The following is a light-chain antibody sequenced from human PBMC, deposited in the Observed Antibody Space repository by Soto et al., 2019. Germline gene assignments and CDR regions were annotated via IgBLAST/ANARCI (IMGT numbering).Light chain of an antibody. CDR1: QSVSSN. CDR2: GAS. CDR3: QQRSNWPPLT. J-gene: IGKJ4*01. V-gene: IGKV3-15*01. Sequence: EIVMTQSPATLSVSPGERATLSCRASQSVSSNLAWYQQQPGQAPRLLIYGASTRATGIPARFSGSGSGTEFTLTISSLQSEDFAVYYCQQRSNWPPLTFGGVTKVDI.